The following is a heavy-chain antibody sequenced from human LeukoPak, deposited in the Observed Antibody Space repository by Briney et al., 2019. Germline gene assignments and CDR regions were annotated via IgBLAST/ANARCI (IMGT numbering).Heavy chain of an antibody. Sequence: GGSLRLSCAASGFTFSNYVMSWVRQAPGKGLEWVSAISGSGGITYYADSVKGRFTISRDNSKNTLYLQVNSLRAEDKAIYYCAKSYYYGSGNYYPSDYWGQGTLVTVSS. D-gene: IGHD3-10*01. V-gene: IGHV3-23*01. CDR2: ISGSGGIT. CDR3: AKSYYYGSGNYYPSDY. J-gene: IGHJ4*02. CDR1: GFTFSNYV.